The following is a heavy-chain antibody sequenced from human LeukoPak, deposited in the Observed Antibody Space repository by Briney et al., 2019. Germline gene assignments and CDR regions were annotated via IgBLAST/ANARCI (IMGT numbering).Heavy chain of an antibody. CDR1: GGSFSGYY. V-gene: IGHV4-34*01. Sequence: SETLSLTCAVYGGSFSGYYWSRIRQPPGKGLEWIGEINHSGSTNYNPSLKSRVTISVDTSKNQFSLKVSSVTAADTAVYYCATIAAAGTDYWGQGTLVTVSS. CDR3: ATIAAAGTDY. J-gene: IGHJ4*02. D-gene: IGHD6-13*01. CDR2: INHSGST.